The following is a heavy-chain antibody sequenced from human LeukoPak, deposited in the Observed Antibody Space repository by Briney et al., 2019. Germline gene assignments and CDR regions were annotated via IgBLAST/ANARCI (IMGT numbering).Heavy chain of an antibody. CDR1: GFSFSTSA. CDR2: IDATGRDT. Sequence: PGGSLRLSCAASGFSFSTSAMTWVRQAPGKGLEWVSTIDATGRDTYYADSVKGHFTISRDNSQNTLYLQMSSLRAEDTAVYYCAKGGRVQRTDSWGQGTLVTVSS. CDR3: AKGGRVQRTDS. J-gene: IGHJ4*02. D-gene: IGHD1-1*01. V-gene: IGHV3-23*05.